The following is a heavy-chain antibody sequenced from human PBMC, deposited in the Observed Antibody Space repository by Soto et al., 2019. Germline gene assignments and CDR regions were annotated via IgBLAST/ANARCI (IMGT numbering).Heavy chain of an antibody. D-gene: IGHD3-16*01. V-gene: IGHV5-51*01. CDR1: GYKFTSSW. CDR3: ASKDKSASFNWFDP. CDR2: IFPSDSDT. Sequence: PGESLKISCRTCGYKFTSSWSGWVRQMPGKGLEWLGIIFPSDSDTRYSPSFQGQVTISADRSTSPVFLQWASLKASDNDVYFCASKDKSASFNWFDPWGQGTLVTVSS. J-gene: IGHJ5*02.